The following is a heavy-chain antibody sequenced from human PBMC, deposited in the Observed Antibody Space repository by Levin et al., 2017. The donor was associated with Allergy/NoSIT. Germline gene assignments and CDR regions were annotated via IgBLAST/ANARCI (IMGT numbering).Heavy chain of an antibody. CDR3: ARLPYNWNYVYYYYGMDV. Sequence: GESLKISCKGSGYSFTSYWIGWVRQMPGKGLEWMGIIYPGDSDTRYSPSFQGQVTISADKSISTAYLQWSSLKASDTAMYYCARLPYNWNYVYYYYGMDVWGQGTTVTVSS. J-gene: IGHJ6*02. CDR2: IYPGDSDT. CDR1: GYSFTSYW. D-gene: IGHD1-7*01. V-gene: IGHV5-51*01.